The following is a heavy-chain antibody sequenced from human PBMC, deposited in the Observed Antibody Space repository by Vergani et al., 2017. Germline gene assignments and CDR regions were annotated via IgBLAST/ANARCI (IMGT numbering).Heavy chain of an antibody. CDR3: ARVTAARRENAFDI. CDR2: IYYSGGT. CDR1: GGPISSGGYY. Sequence: QVQLQESGPGLVKPSQTLSLTCTVPGGPISSGGYYWSWIRQHPGKGLEWIGYIYYSGGTYYNPSLNCRVTISVDTSKNQFSLKLSSVTAADTAVYYCARVTAARRENAFDIWGQGTMVTVSS. J-gene: IGHJ3*02. D-gene: IGHD6-6*01. V-gene: IGHV4-31*03.